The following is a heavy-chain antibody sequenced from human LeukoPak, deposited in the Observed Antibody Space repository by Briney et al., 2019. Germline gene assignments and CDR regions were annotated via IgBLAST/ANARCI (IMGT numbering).Heavy chain of an antibody. D-gene: IGHD3-10*01. CDR2: IIPILGIA. CDR3: ARDPGFLWFGELLAFDAFDI. V-gene: IGHV1-69*04. CDR1: GGTFSSYA. J-gene: IGHJ3*02. Sequence: SVKVSRKASGGTFSSYAISWVRQAPGQGLEWMGRIIPILGIANYAQKFQGRVTITADKSTSTAYMELSSLRSEDTAVYYCARDPGFLWFGELLAFDAFDIWGQGTTVTVSS.